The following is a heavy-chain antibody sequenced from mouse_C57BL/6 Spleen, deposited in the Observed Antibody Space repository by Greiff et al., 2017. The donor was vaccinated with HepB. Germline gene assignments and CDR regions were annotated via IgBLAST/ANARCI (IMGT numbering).Heavy chain of an antibody. V-gene: IGHV5-17*01. CDR3: ARDYSNPFAY. D-gene: IGHD2-5*01. CDR2: ISSGSSTI. CDR1: GFTFSDYG. J-gene: IGHJ3*01. Sequence: EVMLVESGGGLVKPGGSLKLSCAASGFTFSDYGMHWVRQAPEKGLEWVAYISSGSSTIYYADTVKGRFTISRDNAKNTLFLQMTSLRSEDTAMYYCARDYSNPFAYWGQGTLVTVSA.